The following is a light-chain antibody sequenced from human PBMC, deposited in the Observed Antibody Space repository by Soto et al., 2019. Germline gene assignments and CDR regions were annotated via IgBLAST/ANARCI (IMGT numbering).Light chain of an antibody. Sequence: QSVLTQSPSASGSSGQKVSISCSGSSSNIGSNTVNWYQLVPGTAPHLLIYSNDHLPSAVPGRFSGSKSGTSASLTISGLQSEDEADYYCATWDDSLNNVIFGGGTKVTVL. V-gene: IGLV1-44*01. CDR1: SSNIGSNT. CDR2: SND. J-gene: IGLJ2*01. CDR3: ATWDDSLNNVI.